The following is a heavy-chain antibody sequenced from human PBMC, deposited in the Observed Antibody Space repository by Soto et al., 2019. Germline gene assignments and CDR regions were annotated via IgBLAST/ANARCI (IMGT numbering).Heavy chain of an antibody. CDR1: GGSISSYY. CDR2: IYYSGST. J-gene: IGHJ4*02. D-gene: IGHD4-17*01. Sequence: TSETLSLTCTVSGGSISSYYWSWIRQPPGKGLEWIGYIYYSGSTNYNPSLKSRVTIPVDTSKNQFSLKLRSVTAADTAVYYCARRYGASFDYWGQGTLVTVS. CDR3: ARRYGASFDY. V-gene: IGHV4-59*01.